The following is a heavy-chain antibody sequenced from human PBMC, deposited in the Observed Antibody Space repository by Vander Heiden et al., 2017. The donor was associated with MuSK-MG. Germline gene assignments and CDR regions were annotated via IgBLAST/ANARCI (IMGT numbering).Heavy chain of an antibody. V-gene: IGHV4-31*03. Sequence: QVQLQESGPGLVKPSQTLSLTCTVSGCSISSGGYYWSWIRQHPGKGLEWIGYIYYSGSTYYNPSLKSRVTISVDTSKNQFSLKLSSVTAADTAVYYCARDRIAAAATGYYYYYGMDVWGQGTTVTVSS. CDR2: IYYSGST. CDR1: GCSISSGGYY. CDR3: ARDRIAAAATGYYYYYGMDV. J-gene: IGHJ6*02. D-gene: IGHD6-13*01.